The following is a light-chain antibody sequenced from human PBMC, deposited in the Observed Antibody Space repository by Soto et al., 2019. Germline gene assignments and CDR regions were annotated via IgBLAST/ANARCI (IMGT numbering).Light chain of an antibody. CDR3: QQYYSTPGYT. CDR2: WAS. Sequence: DIVMTQSPDSLAVSLGERATINCKSSQSVLYSSDNKYYLAWYQQKPGQPPKLLIYWASTRESGVPDRFSGSGSGTDFTLTISSLQAEDVAVYYCQQYYSTPGYTFGQGTKLEIK. J-gene: IGKJ2*01. CDR1: QSVLYSSDNKYY. V-gene: IGKV4-1*01.